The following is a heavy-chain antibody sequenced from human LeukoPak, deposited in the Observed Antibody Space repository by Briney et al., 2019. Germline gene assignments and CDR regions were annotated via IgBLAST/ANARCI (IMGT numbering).Heavy chain of an antibody. J-gene: IGHJ4*02. CDR1: GGSINSHY. CDR2: ILNTGNT. D-gene: IGHD3-10*01. Sequence: SETLSLTCSVSGGSINSHYWSWIRQPPGKRLEWIGYILNTGNTNYNPSLASRFTMSVDTSRAQFFLRLSPVTAADTAIYYCASRPADTTWYGVFDYWSQGTLVTVSS. CDR3: ASRPADTTWYGVFDY. V-gene: IGHV4-59*11.